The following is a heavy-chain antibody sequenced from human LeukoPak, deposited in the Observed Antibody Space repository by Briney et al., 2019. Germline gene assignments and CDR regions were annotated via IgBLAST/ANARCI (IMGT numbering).Heavy chain of an antibody. CDR1: GYTFTSYG. CDR2: ISAYNGNT. CDR3: ARALVGYSYGPFDY. Sequence: ASVKVSCKASGYTFTSYGISWVRQALGQGLEWMGWISAYNGNTNYAQKLQGRVTMTTDTSTSTAYMELRSLRSDDTAVYYCARALVGYSYGPFDYWGQGTLVTVSS. J-gene: IGHJ4*02. D-gene: IGHD5-18*01. V-gene: IGHV1-18*01.